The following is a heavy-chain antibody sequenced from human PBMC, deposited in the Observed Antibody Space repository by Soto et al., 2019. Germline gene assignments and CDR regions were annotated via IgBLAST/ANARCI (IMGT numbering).Heavy chain of an antibody. J-gene: IGHJ4*02. CDR1: GDTVTKYG. CDR3: ASATSIAGAGKET. D-gene: IGHD6-19*01. Sequence: QVQLVQSGGEVKKPGASVKVSCKASGDTVTKYGIIWVRQAPGQGLEGLGWISFYNGHTNYALKFQDRSTFTTDTATSTASMEVRSLTSGDTAVYYCASATSIAGAGKETWGQGTLVTVSS. CDR2: ISFYNGHT. V-gene: IGHV1-18*01.